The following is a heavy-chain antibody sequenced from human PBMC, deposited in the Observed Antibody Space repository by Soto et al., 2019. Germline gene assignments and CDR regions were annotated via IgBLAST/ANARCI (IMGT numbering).Heavy chain of an antibody. CDR2: INMDGTRT. V-gene: IGHV3-74*01. J-gene: IGHJ4*02. CDR3: ARGGLGSYLLDY. D-gene: IGHD3-10*01. CDR1: GFTFNSYW. Sequence: EVQLVESGGGSVQPGGSLRLSCAASGFTFNSYWVHWVRQVPGKGLVWLSRINMDGTRTNYADSVKGRFAISRDNAKNTVYIQMNSLGVEDSAAYYCARGGLGSYLLDYWGQGTLVSVSS.